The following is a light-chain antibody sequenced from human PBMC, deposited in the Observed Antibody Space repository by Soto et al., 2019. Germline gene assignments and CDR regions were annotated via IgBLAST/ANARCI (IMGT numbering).Light chain of an antibody. CDR1: SSYVGTYYF. Sequence: QSVLTQPASVSGSLGQSITISCTGSSSYVGTYYFVSWYQQHPGKVPKLMIYEGTKRPSGVSDRFSGSKSGNTASMTISGLQAEDEANYYCCSYAGNNIFVFGTGTKVNVL. CDR3: CSYAGNNIFV. CDR2: EGT. V-gene: IGLV2-23*01. J-gene: IGLJ1*01.